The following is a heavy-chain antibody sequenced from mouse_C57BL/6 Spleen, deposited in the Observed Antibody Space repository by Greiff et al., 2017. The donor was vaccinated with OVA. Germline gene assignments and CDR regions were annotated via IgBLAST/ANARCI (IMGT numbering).Heavy chain of an antibody. CDR3: ARGSFYSNYTFYAMDY. Sequence: DVKLVESGGGLVKPGGSLKLSCAASGFTFSDYGMHWVRQAPEKGLEWVAYISSGSSTIYYADTVKGRFTISRDNAKNTLFLQMTSLRSEDTAMYYCARGSFYSNYTFYAMDYWGQGTSVTVSS. D-gene: IGHD2-5*01. J-gene: IGHJ4*01. CDR2: ISSGSSTI. CDR1: GFTFSDYG. V-gene: IGHV5-17*01.